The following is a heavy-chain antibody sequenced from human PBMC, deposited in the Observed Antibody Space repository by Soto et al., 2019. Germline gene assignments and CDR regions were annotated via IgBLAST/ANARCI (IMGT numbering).Heavy chain of an antibody. CDR1: GYTFTSYG. V-gene: IGHV1-18*01. D-gene: IGHD3-3*01. Sequence: ASVKVSCEASGYTFTSYGISWVRQAPGQGLEWMGWISAYNGNTNYAQKLQCRVTMTTDTSTSTAYMELRSLRSDDTAVYYCARDQATIFGVVIIPVPYYGMDVWGQGTTVTVS. CDR3: ARDQATIFGVVIIPVPYYGMDV. J-gene: IGHJ6*02. CDR2: ISAYNGNT.